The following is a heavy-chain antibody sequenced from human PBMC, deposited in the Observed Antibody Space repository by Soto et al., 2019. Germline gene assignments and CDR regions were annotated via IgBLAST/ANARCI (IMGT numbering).Heavy chain of an antibody. CDR1: GFTFSDYY. Sequence: GGSLRLSCAASGFTFSDYYMSWIRQAPGKGLEWVSYISSSGSTIYYADSVKGRFTISRDNAKNSLYLQMNSLRAEDTAVYYCAREPSSGVVITKGAGAFDIWGQGTMVTVSS. CDR2: ISSSGSTI. D-gene: IGHD3-3*01. J-gene: IGHJ3*02. CDR3: AREPSSGVVITKGAGAFDI. V-gene: IGHV3-11*01.